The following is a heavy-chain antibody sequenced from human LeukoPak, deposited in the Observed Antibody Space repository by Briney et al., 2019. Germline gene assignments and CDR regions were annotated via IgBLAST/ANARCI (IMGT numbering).Heavy chain of an antibody. J-gene: IGHJ3*02. V-gene: IGHV4-59*08. CDR3: ARQSSGPDAFDI. CDR2: VYYSGGS. D-gene: IGHD6-19*01. Sequence: SETLSLTCTVSGGSVSSNYWSWIRQPPGKGLEWIAYVYYSGGSNYNPSLKSRVTISLDTSKNQFSLSLTSVTAADTAVYYCARQSSGPDAFDIWGQGTMVTVSS. CDR1: GGSVSSNY.